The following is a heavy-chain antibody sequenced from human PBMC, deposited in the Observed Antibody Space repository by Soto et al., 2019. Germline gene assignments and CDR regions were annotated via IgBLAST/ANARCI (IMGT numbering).Heavy chain of an antibody. Sequence: PVGSLRLSCAASGFTFSSYAMHWVRQAPGKGLEWVAVISYDGSNKYYADSVKGRFTISRDNSKNTLYLQVNSLRAEDTAVYYCAKDREEMARSWPGYWGQGTLVTVSS. J-gene: IGHJ4*02. D-gene: IGHD5-12*01. CDR2: ISYDGSNK. CDR3: AKDREEMARSWPGY. CDR1: GFTFSSYA. V-gene: IGHV3-30-3*01.